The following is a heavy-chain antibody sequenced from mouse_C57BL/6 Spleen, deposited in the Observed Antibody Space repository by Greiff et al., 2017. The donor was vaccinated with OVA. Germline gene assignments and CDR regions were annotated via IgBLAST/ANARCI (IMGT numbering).Heavy chain of an antibody. CDR1: GYTFTSYT. Sequence: QVQLQQSGAELARPGASVKMSCKASGYTFTSYTMHWVKQRPGQGLEWIGYINPSSGYTKYNEKFKGKATLTADKSSSTAYMQLSSLTSEDSAVYAGARWDSSGRYYAMDYWGQGTSVTVSS. J-gene: IGHJ4*01. CDR2: INPSSGYT. V-gene: IGHV1-4*01. D-gene: IGHD3-3*01. CDR3: ARWDSSGRYYAMDY.